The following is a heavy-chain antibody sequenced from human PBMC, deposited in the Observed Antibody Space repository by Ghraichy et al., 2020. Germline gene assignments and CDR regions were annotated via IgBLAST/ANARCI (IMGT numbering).Heavy chain of an antibody. V-gene: IGHV3-43*01. D-gene: IGHD1-1*01. Sequence: GGSLRLSCAASGFTFDDYTMHWVRQAPGKSLEWVSLISWDGGSTYYADSVKGRFTISRDNSKNSLYLQMNSLRTEDTALYYCAKDIGWNDSIDYWGQGTLVTVSS. CDR1: GFTFDDYT. CDR3: AKDIGWNDSIDY. J-gene: IGHJ4*02. CDR2: ISWDGGST.